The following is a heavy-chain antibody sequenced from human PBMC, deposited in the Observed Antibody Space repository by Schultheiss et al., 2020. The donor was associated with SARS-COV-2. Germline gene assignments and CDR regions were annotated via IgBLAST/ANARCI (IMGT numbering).Heavy chain of an antibody. CDR3: ARNGPRRYYGPGSLAA. J-gene: IGHJ3*01. V-gene: IGHV3-23*01. D-gene: IGHD3-10*01. Sequence: GGSLRLSCAASGFTVSSNYMSWVRQAPGKGLEWVSGISGSGGSTYNVDSVKGRFTTSRDNSKNTLYLQMNSLRAEDTAVYYCARNGPRRYYGPGSLAAWGQGTMVTVSS. CDR2: ISGSGGST. CDR1: GFTVSSNY.